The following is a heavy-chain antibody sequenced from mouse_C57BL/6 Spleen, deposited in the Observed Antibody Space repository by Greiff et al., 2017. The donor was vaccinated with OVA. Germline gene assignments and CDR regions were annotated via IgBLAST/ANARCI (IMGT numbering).Heavy chain of an antibody. Sequence: VQLQQPGAELVRPGSSVKLSCKASGYTFTSYWMHWVKQRPIQGLEWIGNIDPSDSETHYNQKFKDKATLTVDKSSSTAYMQLSSLTSEDSAVYDCASMDGSRDFDYGGQGTTLTVSS. J-gene: IGHJ2*01. CDR3: ASMDGSRDFDY. V-gene: IGHV1-52*01. CDR1: GYTFTSYW. CDR2: IDPSDSET. D-gene: IGHD1-1*01.